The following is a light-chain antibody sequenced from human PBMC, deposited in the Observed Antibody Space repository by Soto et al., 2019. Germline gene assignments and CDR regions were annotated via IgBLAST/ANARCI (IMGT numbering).Light chain of an antibody. CDR2: GAS. Sequence: EIVLTQYPGTLSLSPGERATLSCRASQSVSSSYLAWYQQKPGQAPRLLIYGASSRATGIPDRFSGSGSGTDFTLTISRLEPEDIAVFYCQQYGSSPWTFGQGTKVDIK. CDR1: QSVSSSY. J-gene: IGKJ1*01. V-gene: IGKV3-20*01. CDR3: QQYGSSPWT.